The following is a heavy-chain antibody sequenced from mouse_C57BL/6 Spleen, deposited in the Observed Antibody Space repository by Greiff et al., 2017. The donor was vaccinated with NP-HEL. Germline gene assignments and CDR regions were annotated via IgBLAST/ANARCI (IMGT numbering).Heavy chain of an antibody. D-gene: IGHD1-1*01. J-gene: IGHJ2*01. CDR2: IYPRSGNT. CDR3: AREVGSSYHYFDY. CDR1: GYTFTSYG. Sequence: VQLQQSGAELARPGASVKLSCKASGYTFTSYGISWVKQRTGQGLEWIGEIYPRSGNTYYNEKFKGKATLTADKSSSTAYMELRSLTSEDSAVYFCAREVGSSYHYFDYWGQGTTLTVSS. V-gene: IGHV1-81*01.